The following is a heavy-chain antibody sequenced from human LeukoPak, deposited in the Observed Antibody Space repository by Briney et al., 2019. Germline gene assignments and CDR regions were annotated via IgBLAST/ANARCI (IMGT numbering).Heavy chain of an antibody. Sequence: SETLSLTCTDSGGSISSSNYYWGWIRQPPGKGLEWIGNIYHSGSTYYNTSLKSRVTISVDTSKSQFSLKLSSVTAADTAVYYCARGSGWYRGYYFDYWGQGTLVTVSS. V-gene: IGHV4-39*07. CDR2: IYHSGST. J-gene: IGHJ4*02. D-gene: IGHD6-19*01. CDR1: GGSISSSNYY. CDR3: ARGSGWYRGYYFDY.